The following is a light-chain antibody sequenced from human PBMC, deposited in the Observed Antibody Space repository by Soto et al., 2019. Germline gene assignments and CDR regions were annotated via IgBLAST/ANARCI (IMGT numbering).Light chain of an antibody. CDR1: QSVSSTY. CDR3: QQRHNWPIT. J-gene: IGKJ5*01. Sequence: EVVMTQSPASLSASPGERVTLSCRASQSVSSTYLAWYQQKPGQAPRLLIYGASSRAPGIPARFSGGGSGTDFTLTISSLEPEDFGVYYCQQRHNWPITFGQGTRLEIK. CDR2: GAS. V-gene: IGKV3D-20*02.